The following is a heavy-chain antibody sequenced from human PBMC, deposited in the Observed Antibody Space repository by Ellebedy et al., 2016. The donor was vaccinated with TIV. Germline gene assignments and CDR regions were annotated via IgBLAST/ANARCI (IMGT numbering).Heavy chain of an antibody. CDR1: GYTFANYY. V-gene: IGHV1-46*01. D-gene: IGHD1-1*01. CDR2: INPSGGDT. CDR3: ASGQLDY. J-gene: IGHJ4*02. Sequence: ASVQVSCXTSGYTFANYYLHWLRQAPGQGLEWMGIINPSGGDTSYAQKFQGRLTVTIDTSTRTVYMELTNLRGDDTAVYYCASGQLDYWGQGTLVSVSS.